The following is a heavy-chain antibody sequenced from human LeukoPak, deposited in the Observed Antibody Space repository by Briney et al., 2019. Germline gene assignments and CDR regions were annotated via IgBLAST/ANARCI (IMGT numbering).Heavy chain of an antibody. Sequence: PSETLSLTCAVYGGSFSGYYWSWIRQPPGKGLEWIGEINHSGSTNYNPSLKSRVTISVDTSKNQFSLKLRYVNAADTAVYYCERGWQLSGSYYFDYWGQGTLVTVSS. CDR2: INHSGST. V-gene: IGHV4-34*01. J-gene: IGHJ4*02. D-gene: IGHD3-10*01. CDR3: ERGWQLSGSYYFDY. CDR1: GGSFSGYY.